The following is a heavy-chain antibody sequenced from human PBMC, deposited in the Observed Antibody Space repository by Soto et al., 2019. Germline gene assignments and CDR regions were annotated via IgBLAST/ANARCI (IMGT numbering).Heavy chain of an antibody. Sequence: QVQLVQSGAEVKKPGSSVKVSCKASGGTFGRYSITWVRQAPGHGLEWIGRIIPIFGIASYAQKFQVRVTITADESTSTSYMDLSSLRSDDTAVYYCAREDRDRETGLVPAAIDGMDVWGQGTTVTVSS. D-gene: IGHD2-2*01. CDR2: IIPIFGIA. CDR3: AREDRDRETGLVPAAIDGMDV. V-gene: IGHV1-69*08. J-gene: IGHJ6*02. CDR1: GGTFGRYS.